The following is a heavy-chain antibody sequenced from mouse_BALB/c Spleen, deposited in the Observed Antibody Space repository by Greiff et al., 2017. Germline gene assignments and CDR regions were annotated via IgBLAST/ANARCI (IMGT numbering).Heavy chain of an antibody. CDR1: GFTFSDYG. V-gene: IGHV5-15*02. D-gene: IGHD2-1*01. J-gene: IGHJ3*01. CDR3: AREGNSSFAY. CDR2: ISNLAYSI. Sequence: EVQGVESGGGLVQPGGSRKLSCAASGFTFSDYGMAWVRQAPGKGPEWVAFISNLAYSIYYADTVTGRFTISRENAKNTLYLEMSSLRSEDTAMYYCAREGNSSFAYWGQGTLVTVSA.